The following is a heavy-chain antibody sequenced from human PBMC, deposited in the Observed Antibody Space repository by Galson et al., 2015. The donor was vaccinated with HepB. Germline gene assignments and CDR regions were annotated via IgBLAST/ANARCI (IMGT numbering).Heavy chain of an antibody. CDR1: GFNFGSYG. V-gene: IGHV3-30*03. J-gene: IGHJ1*01. CDR2: ISYDGTNK. CDR3: ASHARWDYSGYEYFQH. Sequence: SLRLSCAASGFNFGSYGMHWVRQAPGKGLEWVAAISYDGTNKNYGDSVKGRFTISRDNSKNTLYLQMNSLRAEDTAVYYCASHARWDYSGYEYFQHWGQGTLVTVSS. D-gene: IGHD1-26*01.